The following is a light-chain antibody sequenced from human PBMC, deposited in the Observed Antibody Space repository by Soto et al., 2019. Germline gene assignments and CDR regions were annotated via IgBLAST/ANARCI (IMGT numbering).Light chain of an antibody. V-gene: IGKV3-20*01. J-gene: IGKJ2*01. Sequence: EIVLTQSPGTLSLSPGXRATLSCRASQSVSSSYLAWYQKKPGQAPRLLIYGASNRANGIPDRFSGSGSGTDFTLTISNVEPEDFAVYYCQQYGTSPYTFGQGTKVDIK. CDR3: QQYGTSPYT. CDR2: GAS. CDR1: QSVSSSY.